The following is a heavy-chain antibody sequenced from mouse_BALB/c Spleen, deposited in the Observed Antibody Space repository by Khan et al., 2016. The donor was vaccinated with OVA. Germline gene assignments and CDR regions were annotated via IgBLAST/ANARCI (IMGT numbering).Heavy chain of an antibody. D-gene: IGHD2-4*01. V-gene: IGHV2-2*02. CDR2: IWSAGST. Sequence: QVQLQQPGPGLVQPSQSLSITCTVSGFSLTNYSVHWVRQSPGKGLEWLGVIWSAGSTDYNAAFISRLTIRKDNSRSQVFFKMNSLQPIDTAIYXCARRGYDYGRGALFAYWGQGTLVTVSA. J-gene: IGHJ3*01. CDR3: ARRGYDYGRGALFAY. CDR1: GFSLTNYS.